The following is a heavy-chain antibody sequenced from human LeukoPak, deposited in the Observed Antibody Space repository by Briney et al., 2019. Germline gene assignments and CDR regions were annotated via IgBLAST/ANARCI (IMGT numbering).Heavy chain of an antibody. V-gene: IGHV3-64*01. CDR2: ISRNGGSK. D-gene: IGHD2-2*01. CDR3: ARGCSSTSCPPDY. J-gene: IGHJ4*02. Sequence: GGSLRLSCADSGFTFSSYAMHWVRQAPGKGLEYVSAISRNGGSKYYANSVKGRFTISRDNSKNTLYLQMGSLRAEDMAVYYCARGCSSTSCPPDYWGQGTLVTVSS. CDR1: GFTFSSYA.